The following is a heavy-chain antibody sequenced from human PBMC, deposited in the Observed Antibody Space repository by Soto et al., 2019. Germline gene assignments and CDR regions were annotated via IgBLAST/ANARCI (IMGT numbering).Heavy chain of an antibody. J-gene: IGHJ6*02. CDR1: GYTFSGYY. Sequence: GASVKVSCKASGYTFSGYYIHWLRQAPGQGLEWMGWINPNSGGTNYAQKFQSRVTVTRDTPTSTAYMELSRLTSDDTAVYYCARSLTEGYCTITGCYTRPLYGMDVWGQGTTVTV. CDR3: ARSLTEGYCTITGCYTRPLYGMDV. D-gene: IGHD2-2*02. V-gene: IGHV1-2*02. CDR2: INPNSGGT.